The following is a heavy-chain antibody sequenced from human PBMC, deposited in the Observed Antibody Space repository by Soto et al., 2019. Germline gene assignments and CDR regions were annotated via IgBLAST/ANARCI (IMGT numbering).Heavy chain of an antibody. CDR2: IIPILGIA. J-gene: IGHJ6*02. CDR3: ARVEMATIDAYYYYGMDV. Sequence: QVQLVQSGAEVKKPGSSVKVSCKASGGTFSSYTISWVRQAPGQGLEWMGRIIPILGIANYAPKFQGRVTITADKSTSTAYMELSSLRSEDTAVYYCARVEMATIDAYYYYGMDVWGQGTTVTVSS. V-gene: IGHV1-69*02. CDR1: GGTFSSYT. D-gene: IGHD5-12*01.